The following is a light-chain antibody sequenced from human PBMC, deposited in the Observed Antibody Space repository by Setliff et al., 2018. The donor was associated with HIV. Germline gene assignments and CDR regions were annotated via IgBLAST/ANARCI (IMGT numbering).Light chain of an antibody. J-gene: IGKJ3*01. Sequence: EIVLTQSPAAQSLSPGERATLSCRASQSVGSYLVWYQQKPGQAPRLLIFDASNRATGIPPRFSGSGSGTDFTLTISSLEPEDFAVYYCQQRSNWPSFTFGPGTKVDIK. V-gene: IGKV3-11*01. CDR2: DAS. CDR1: QSVGSY. CDR3: QQRSNWPSFT.